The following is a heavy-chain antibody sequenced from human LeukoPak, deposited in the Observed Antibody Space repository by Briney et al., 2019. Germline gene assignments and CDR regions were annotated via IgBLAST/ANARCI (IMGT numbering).Heavy chain of an antibody. V-gene: IGHV1-46*01. CDR1: GGTFSSYT. D-gene: IGHD6-6*01. J-gene: IGHJ4*02. CDR2: INPSGGST. Sequence: ASVKVSCKASGGTFSSYTISWVRQAPGQGLEWMGIINPSGGSTSYAQKFQGRVTMTRDTSTSTVYMELSSLRSEDTAVYYCAREGSSSEFDYWGQGTLVTVSS. CDR3: AREGSSSEFDY.